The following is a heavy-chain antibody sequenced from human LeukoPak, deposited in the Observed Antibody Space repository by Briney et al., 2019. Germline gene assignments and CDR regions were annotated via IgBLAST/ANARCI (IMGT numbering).Heavy chain of an antibody. CDR3: ARDQGYSSGWYGFDY. CDR1: GGTFRSYA. D-gene: IGHD6-19*01. Sequence: SVKVSCKASGGTFRSYAISWVRQAPGQGLEWMGRIIPILGIANYAQKFQGRVTITADKSTSTAYMELSSLRSEDTAVYYCARDQGYSSGWYGFDYWGQGTLVTVSS. J-gene: IGHJ4*02. CDR2: IIPILGIA. V-gene: IGHV1-69*04.